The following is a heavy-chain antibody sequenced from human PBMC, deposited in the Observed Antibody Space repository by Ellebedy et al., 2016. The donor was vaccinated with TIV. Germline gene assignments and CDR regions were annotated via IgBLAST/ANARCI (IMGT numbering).Heavy chain of an antibody. CDR3: ARGIDYDSSGPLDY. J-gene: IGHJ4*02. CDR1: GYTFIDYG. D-gene: IGHD3-22*01. V-gene: IGHV1-69*04. Sequence: AASVKVSCKSSGYTFIDYGVTWVRQAPGQGLEWMGRIIPILGIANYAQKFQGRVTITADKSTSTAYMELSSLRSEDTAVYYCARGIDYDSSGPLDYWGQGTLVTVSS. CDR2: IIPILGIA.